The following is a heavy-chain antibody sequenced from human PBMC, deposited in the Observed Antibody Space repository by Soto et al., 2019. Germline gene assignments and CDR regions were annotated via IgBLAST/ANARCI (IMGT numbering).Heavy chain of an antibody. CDR3: ARSEEDSDYYYYGMDV. CDR1: GDTVSSNSVA. Sequence: PSQTLSLTCVGSGDTVSSNSVAWNWVRQSPSRGLEWLGRTYYRSRWYSEYAVSVRSRIDINADTSKNQVSLQLNSVTPADTAVYYCARSEEDSDYYYYGMDVWGQGTTVTVSS. CDR2: TYYRSRWYS. V-gene: IGHV6-1*01. D-gene: IGHD2-15*01. J-gene: IGHJ6*02.